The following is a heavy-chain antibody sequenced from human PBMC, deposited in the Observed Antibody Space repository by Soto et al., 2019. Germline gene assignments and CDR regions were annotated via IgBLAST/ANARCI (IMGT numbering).Heavy chain of an antibody. CDR1: GFTCSCWS. V-gene: IGHV3-30-3*01. CDR3: AKDFHIIAALLVGYYYGMDV. J-gene: IGHJ6*02. Sequence: QPWWDLRLGCRGSGFTCSCWSMHWLRQDPGKGLEWVAVISYDGSNKYYADSVKGRFTISRDNSKNTLYLQMNSLRAEDTAVYYCAKDFHIIAALLVGYYYGMDVWRHGTTVTGSS. CDR2: ISYDGSNK. D-gene: IGHD6-6*01.